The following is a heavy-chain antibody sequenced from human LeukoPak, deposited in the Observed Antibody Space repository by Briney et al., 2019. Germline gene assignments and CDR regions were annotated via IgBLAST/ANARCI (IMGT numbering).Heavy chain of an antibody. CDR1: GGSISSYY. CDR3: ASFSSGWYLGY. Sequence: PSETLSLTCTVSGGSISSYYWSWIRQPPGKGLEWIGYIYYSGSTNYNPSLKSRVTISVDPSTTQFSLKLSSVTAADTAVYYCASFSSGWYLGYWGQGTLVTVSS. V-gene: IGHV4-59*01. D-gene: IGHD6-19*01. CDR2: IYYSGST. J-gene: IGHJ4*02.